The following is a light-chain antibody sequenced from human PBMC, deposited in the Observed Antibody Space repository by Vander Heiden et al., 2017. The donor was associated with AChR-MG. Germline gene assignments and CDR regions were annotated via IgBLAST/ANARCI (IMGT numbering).Light chain of an antibody. V-gene: IGKV1-5*03. CDR1: QSISSW. CDR3: QQYNSYWT. CDR2: KAS. J-gene: IGKJ1*01. Sequence: DIQMTQSPSTLSAPVGDRVTITCRASQSISSWLAWYQQQPGKAPKLLIYKASSLESGVPSRFSGSGSGTEFTLTISSLQPDDFATYYCQQYNSYWTFGQGTKVEIK.